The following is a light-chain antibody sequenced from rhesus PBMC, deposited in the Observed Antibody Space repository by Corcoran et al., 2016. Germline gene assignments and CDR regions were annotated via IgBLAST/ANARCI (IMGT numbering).Light chain of an antibody. CDR2: GAS. CDR3: QQDYSWPYS. J-gene: IGKJ2*01. Sequence: EIVMTQSPATLSLSPGERATLSCRASQSVSSSLAWYHQKPGQAPKLLIYGASSRATGIPDRFSGSGSGTEFTLTISSLEPEDVGVYYCQQDYSWPYSFGQGTKVEIK. CDR1: QSVSSS. V-gene: IGKV3-42*01.